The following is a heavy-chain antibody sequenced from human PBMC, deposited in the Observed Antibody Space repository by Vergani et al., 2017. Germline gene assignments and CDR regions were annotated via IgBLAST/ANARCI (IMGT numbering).Heavy chain of an antibody. CDR3: ADDYGDHLTSEYFQH. CDR2: IIPILGIA. D-gene: IGHD4-17*01. J-gene: IGHJ1*01. Sequence: QVQLVQSGAEVKKPGSSVKVSCKASGGPFSSYAISWVRQAPGQGLEWMGRIIPILGIANYAQKFQGRVTITADKSTSTAYMELSSLRSEDTAVYYCADDYGDHLTSEYFQHWGQGTLVTVSS. V-gene: IGHV1-69*04. CDR1: GGPFSSYA.